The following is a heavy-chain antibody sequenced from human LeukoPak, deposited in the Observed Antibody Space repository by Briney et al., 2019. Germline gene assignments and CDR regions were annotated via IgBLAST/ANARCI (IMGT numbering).Heavy chain of an antibody. J-gene: IGHJ4*01. CDR3: ARGSRWLQFDX. Sequence: SSETLSLTCAVSGGSFSGYYWSWIRQPPGKGLEWIGAINHSGSANYNPSLKSRLTISVDTFKNHFSLKLSSVTAADTAVYHCARGSRWLQFDXWGHGTLVTVSS. CDR1: GGSFSGYY. V-gene: IGHV4-34*01. D-gene: IGHD5-24*01. CDR2: INHSGSA.